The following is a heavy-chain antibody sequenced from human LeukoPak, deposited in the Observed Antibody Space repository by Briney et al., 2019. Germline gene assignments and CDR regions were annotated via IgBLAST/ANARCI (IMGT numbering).Heavy chain of an antibody. J-gene: IGHJ5*02. D-gene: IGHD3-10*01. CDR1: GFTFDDYA. V-gene: IGHV3-23*01. CDR2: ISGSGGST. CDR3: AKDRGRERITMVRGVTETRDWFDP. Sequence: PGGSLRLSCAASGFTFDDYAMHWVRQAPGKGLEWVSAISGSGGSTYYADSVKGRFTISRGNSKNTLYLQMNSLRAEDTAVYYCAKDRGRERITMVRGVTETRDWFDPWGQGTLVTVSS.